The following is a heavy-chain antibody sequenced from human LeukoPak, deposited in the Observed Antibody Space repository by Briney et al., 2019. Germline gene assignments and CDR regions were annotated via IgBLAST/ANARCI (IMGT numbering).Heavy chain of an antibody. CDR3: ARPRRHGYCYGDDCSLSFWFDP. Sequence: SETLSLTCTVSGYSISSGYYWGWIRQPPGEGVEGIGTIYHSGRTDYNPSLKRRVTISVDTSNNHFSLNLKPVTATATSVYFCARPRRHGYCYGDDCSLSFWFDPWGQGTLVTVSS. V-gene: IGHV4-38-2*02. J-gene: IGHJ5*02. CDR2: IYHSGRT. CDR1: GYSISSGYY. D-gene: IGHD5-24*01.